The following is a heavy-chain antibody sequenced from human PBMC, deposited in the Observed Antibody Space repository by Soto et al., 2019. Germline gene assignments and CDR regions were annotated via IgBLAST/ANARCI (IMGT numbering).Heavy chain of an antibody. D-gene: IGHD5-12*01. J-gene: IGHJ4*02. V-gene: IGHV4-31*03. CDR1: GGSISSGGYY. CDR3: ARMRGYSGDGRLDY. CDR2: IYYSGST. Sequence: QVQLQESAPGLVKPSQTLSLTCTVSGGSISSGGYYWSWIRQHPGKGLEWIGYIYYSGSTYYNPSPKSRVTISLDTSKNQFYLKLSSVTAADTAVYYCARMRGYSGDGRLDYWGQGTLVTVSP.